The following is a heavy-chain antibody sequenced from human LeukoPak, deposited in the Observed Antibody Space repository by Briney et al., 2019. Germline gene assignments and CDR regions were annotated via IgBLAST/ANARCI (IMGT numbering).Heavy chain of an antibody. CDR1: GGSISSDY. J-gene: IGHJ5*02. CDR3: ARGQSYSGSYVNWFDP. D-gene: IGHD1-26*01. CDR2: IYYSGST. Sequence: SETLSLTCTVSGGSISSDYWSWIRQPPGKGLEWIGYIYYSGSTNYNPSLKSRVTISVDTSKNQFSLKLSSVTAADTAVYYCARGQSYSGSYVNWFDPWGQGTLVTVSS. V-gene: IGHV4-59*01.